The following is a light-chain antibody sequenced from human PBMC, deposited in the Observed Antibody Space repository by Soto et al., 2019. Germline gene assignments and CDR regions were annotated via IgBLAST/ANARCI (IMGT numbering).Light chain of an antibody. V-gene: IGLV2-8*01. CDR2: DVN. J-gene: IGLJ1*01. CDR3: SAHGGSNPYV. Sequence: QSVLTQAPSASGSPGQSVAISCTGTASDIGAYTFVSWYQQHPDKAPKLLLYDVNKRPSGVPDRFSGSRSGNTATLTVSGLQAEDEADYYCSAHGGSNPYVFGTGTKVTVL. CDR1: ASDIGAYTF.